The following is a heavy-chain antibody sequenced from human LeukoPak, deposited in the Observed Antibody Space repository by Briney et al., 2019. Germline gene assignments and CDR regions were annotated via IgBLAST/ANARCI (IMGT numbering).Heavy chain of an antibody. V-gene: IGHV1-8*01. J-gene: IGHJ5*02. CDR1: GYTFTSYD. Sequence: ASVKVSCKASGYTFTSYDINWVRQATGQGLEWMGWMNPNSGDTGYAQKLQGRVTMTTDTSTSTAYMELRSLRSDDTAVYYCARIAVAGTDWFDPWGQGTLVTVSS. CDR2: MNPNSGDT. CDR3: ARIAVAGTDWFDP. D-gene: IGHD6-19*01.